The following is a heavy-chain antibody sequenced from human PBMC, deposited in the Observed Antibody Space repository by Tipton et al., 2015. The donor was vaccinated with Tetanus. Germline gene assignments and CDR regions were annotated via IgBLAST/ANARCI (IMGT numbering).Heavy chain of an antibody. D-gene: IGHD5-18*01. J-gene: IGHJ4*02. CDR2: VSYSGRT. CDR1: GGSVRSGDYS. V-gene: IGHV4-61*08. CDR3: VRGRGLGAYSYGFEY. Sequence: LRLSCTVSGGSVRSGDYSWNWIRQPPGKGLEWLAYVSYSGRTNSNYSLKSRITISQDTSKNQFSLRLTSVTAADTAVYYCVRGRGLGAYSYGFEYWGPGALVTVSS.